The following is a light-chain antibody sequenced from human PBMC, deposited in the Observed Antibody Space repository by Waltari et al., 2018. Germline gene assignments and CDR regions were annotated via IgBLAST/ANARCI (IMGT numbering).Light chain of an antibody. V-gene: IGKV3-11*01. Sequence: EILLTQSPATLSWSPGERATLSCRASQSLGIYLAWYQQKPGQAPRLLIYDASKRVTGITARFSGSGSGTDFTLTISSLEPEDFAVYYCQQRRRTFGGGTKVEIK. CDR1: QSLGIY. CDR2: DAS. J-gene: IGKJ4*01. CDR3: QQRRRT.